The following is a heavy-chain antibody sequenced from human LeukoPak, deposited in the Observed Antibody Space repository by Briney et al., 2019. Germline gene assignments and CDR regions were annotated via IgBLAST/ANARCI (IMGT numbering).Heavy chain of an antibody. CDR2: IYYSGST. D-gene: IGHD3-22*01. CDR3: ARDYYDSSGYFRRDY. CDR1: GGSFSSGSYY. J-gene: IGHJ4*02. Sequence: SETLSLTCTVSGGSFSSGSYYWSWIRQPPGKGLEWIGYIYYSGSTNYNPSLKSRVTISVDTSKNQFSLKLSSVTAADTAVYYCARDYYDSSGYFRRDYWGQGTLVTVSS. V-gene: IGHV4-61*01.